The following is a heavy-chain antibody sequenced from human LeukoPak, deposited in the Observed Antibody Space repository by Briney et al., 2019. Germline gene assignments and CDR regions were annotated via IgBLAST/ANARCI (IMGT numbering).Heavy chain of an antibody. CDR1: GGTFSSYA. D-gene: IGHD1-26*01. V-gene: IGHV1-69*13. J-gene: IGHJ6*03. CDR3: ARVVGATDYYYYYMDV. CDR2: IIPIFGTA. Sequence: SVKVSCKASGGTFSSYAISWVRQAPGQGLEWMGGIIPIFGTANYAQKFQGRVTITADESTSTAYMELRSLRSDDTAVYYCARVVGATDYYYYYMDVWGKGTTVTVSS.